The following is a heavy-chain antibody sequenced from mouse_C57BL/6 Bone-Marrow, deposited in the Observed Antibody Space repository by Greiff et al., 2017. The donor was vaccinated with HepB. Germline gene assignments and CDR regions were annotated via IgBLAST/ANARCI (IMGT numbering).Heavy chain of an antibody. Sequence: QVQLKQSGAELVRPGTSVKMSCKASGYTFTNYWIGWAKQRPGHGLEWIGDIYPGGGYTNYNEKFKGKATLTADKSSSTAYMQFSSLTSEDSAIYYCARSYSNYDPTRSYFDYWGQGTTLTVSS. CDR2: IYPGGGYT. D-gene: IGHD2-5*01. J-gene: IGHJ2*01. V-gene: IGHV1-63*01. CDR3: ARSYSNYDPTRSYFDY. CDR1: GYTFTNYW.